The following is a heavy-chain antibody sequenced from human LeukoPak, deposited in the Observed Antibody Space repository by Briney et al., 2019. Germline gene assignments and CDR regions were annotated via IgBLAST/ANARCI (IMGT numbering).Heavy chain of an antibody. D-gene: IGHD3-9*01. CDR3: ARGGYDILTGPDP. CDR1: GGSFSGYY. CDR2: INHSGST. V-gene: IGHV4-34*01. Sequence: SETLSLTCAVYGGSFSGYYCSWIRQPPGKGLEWIGEINHSGSTNYNPSLKSRVTISVDTSKNQFSLKLSSVTAADTAVYYCARGGYDILTGPDPWGQGTLVTVSS. J-gene: IGHJ5*02.